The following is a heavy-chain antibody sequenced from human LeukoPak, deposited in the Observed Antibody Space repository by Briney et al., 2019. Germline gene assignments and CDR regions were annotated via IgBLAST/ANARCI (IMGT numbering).Heavy chain of an antibody. CDR1: GFTVSSNE. J-gene: IGHJ5*01. Sequence: GGSLRLSCAASGFTVSSNEMSWVRQAPGKGLEWVSSISGGSTYYADSRKGRFTISRDNSKNTLYLQMNSLRADDTAVYYCTRDPNGDYVGAFESWGQGTLVTVSS. CDR2: ISGGST. CDR3: TRDPNGDYVGAFES. D-gene: IGHD4-17*01. V-gene: IGHV3-38-3*01.